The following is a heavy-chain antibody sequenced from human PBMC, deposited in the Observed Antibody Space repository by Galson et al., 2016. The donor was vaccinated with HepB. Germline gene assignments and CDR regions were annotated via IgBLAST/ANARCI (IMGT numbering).Heavy chain of an antibody. CDR3: ARNRYSTSWYYVDY. CDR2: ISWNSGNI. CDR1: GFTFDDYA. D-gene: IGHD6-13*01. Sequence: SLRLSCAASGFTFDDYAMHWVRQVPGKGPEWVSGISWNSGNIGYADSVKGRFTISRDNAKNSLYLQMNSLRAEDTAFYYCARNRYSTSWYYVDYWGQGTLVTVSS. J-gene: IGHJ4*02. V-gene: IGHV3-9*01.